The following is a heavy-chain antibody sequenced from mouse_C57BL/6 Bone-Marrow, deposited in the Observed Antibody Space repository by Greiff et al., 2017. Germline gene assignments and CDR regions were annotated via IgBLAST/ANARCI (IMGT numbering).Heavy chain of an antibody. CDR1: GYTFTSYW. Sequence: QVQLQQPGAELVKPGASVKLSCKASGYTFTSYWMQWVKQRPGQGLEWIGEIDPSDSYTNYNQKFKGKATLTVNTSSSTAYMQLSSLTAEDSAVYYCARSRDFPDYGGQGTTLTVSA. V-gene: IGHV1-50*01. CDR2: IDPSDSYT. CDR3: ARSRDFPDY. J-gene: IGHJ2*01. D-gene: IGHD2-4*01.